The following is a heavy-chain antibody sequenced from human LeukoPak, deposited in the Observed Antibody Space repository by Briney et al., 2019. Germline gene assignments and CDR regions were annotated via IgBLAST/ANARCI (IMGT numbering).Heavy chain of an antibody. V-gene: IGHV4-31*03. CDR1: GGSISSGGYY. CDR3: ARSPENVLRFLEWSFGAFDI. CDR2: IYYSGST. J-gene: IGHJ3*02. D-gene: IGHD3-3*01. Sequence: PSETLSLTCTVSGGSISSGGYYWSWIRQHPGKGLEWIGYIYYSGSTYCNPSLKSRVTISVDTSKNQFSLKLSSVAAADTAVYYCARSPENVLRFLEWSFGAFDIWGQGTMVTVSS.